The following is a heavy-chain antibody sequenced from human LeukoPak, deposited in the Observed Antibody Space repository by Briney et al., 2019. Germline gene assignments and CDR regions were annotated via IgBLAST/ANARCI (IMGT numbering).Heavy chain of an antibody. V-gene: IGHV4-31*03. CDR1: GGSISSGGYY. D-gene: IGHD2-15*01. CDR3: ARGGYCSGGSCYSGVYYYYGMDV. CDR2: IYYSGST. J-gene: IGHJ6*02. Sequence: PSETLSLTCTVSGGSISSGGYYWSWIRQHPGKGLEWIAYIYYSGSTYYNPSLKSRVTISVDTSKNQFSLKLSSVTAADTAVYYCARGGYCSGGSCYSGVYYYYGMDVWGQGTTVTVSS.